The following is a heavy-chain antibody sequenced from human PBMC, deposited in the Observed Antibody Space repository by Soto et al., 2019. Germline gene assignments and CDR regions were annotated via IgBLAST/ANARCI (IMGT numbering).Heavy chain of an antibody. J-gene: IGHJ4*02. CDR1: GYGFTIYG. D-gene: IGHD6-6*01. CDR3: ARDLGFSSSKALDF. Sequence: ASVKVSCKASGYGFTIYGLSWVRQAPGQGLEWMAWISPYNGNANYAQKFQDRVSMTTDTSTSTAYMELTSLRSDDTAVYYCARDLGFSSSKALDFWGQGTLVTVSS. V-gene: IGHV1-18*01. CDR2: ISPYNGNA.